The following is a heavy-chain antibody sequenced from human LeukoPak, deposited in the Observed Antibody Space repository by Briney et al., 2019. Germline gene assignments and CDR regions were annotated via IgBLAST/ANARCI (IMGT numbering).Heavy chain of an antibody. J-gene: IGHJ4*02. D-gene: IGHD2-15*01. V-gene: IGHV3-7*01. CDR3: ARASRNCSGGSCYYSDY. CDR2: MKQDGSEK. Sequence: GGPLRLSCAASGFTFSSYWMSWVRQAPGKGLEWVANMKQDGSEKYYVDSVKGRFTISRDNAKNSLYLQMNSLRAEDTAVYYCARASRNCSGGSCYYSDYWGQGTLVTVSS. CDR1: GFTFSSYW.